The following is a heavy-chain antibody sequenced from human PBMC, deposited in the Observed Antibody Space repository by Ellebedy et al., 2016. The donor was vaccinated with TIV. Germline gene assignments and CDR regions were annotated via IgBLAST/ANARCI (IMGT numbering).Heavy chain of an antibody. Sequence: SETLSLTXTVSGGSISTSTYYWNWIRQPPGKGLEWIGNVYYNGNTYYSPSLKSRATTSVDTSKNQFSLKLSSVTAADTGVYYCARHAGGVDAFDIWGQGTMVTVSS. J-gene: IGHJ3*02. CDR3: ARHAGGVDAFDI. V-gene: IGHV4-39*01. D-gene: IGHD3-10*01. CDR2: VYYNGNT. CDR1: GGSISTSTYY.